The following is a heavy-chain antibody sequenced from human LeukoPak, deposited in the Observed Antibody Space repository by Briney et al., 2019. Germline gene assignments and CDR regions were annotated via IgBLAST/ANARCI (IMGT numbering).Heavy chain of an antibody. V-gene: IGHV5-51*01. CDR3: ARRTIFGVVIDAFDI. D-gene: IGHD3-3*01. CDR1: GYIFTSYW. Sequence: LGESLKISRQGSGYIFTSYWIGWVRQLPGKGLEWVGIIYPGDSDTRYSPSFQGQVTISADKSISTAYLQWSSLKASGTAMYYCARRTIFGVVIDAFDIWGQGTMVTVSS. J-gene: IGHJ3*02. CDR2: IYPGDSDT.